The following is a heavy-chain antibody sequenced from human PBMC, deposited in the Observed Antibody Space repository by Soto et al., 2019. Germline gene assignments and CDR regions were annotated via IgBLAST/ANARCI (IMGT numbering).Heavy chain of an antibody. CDR3: ARGEHYGDLLGAFDI. Sequence: QVQLQESGPGLVKPSQTLSLTCTVSGGSISSGGYYWSWIRQHPGKGLEWIGYIYYSGSTYYNPSLKSRVTIAVDTSKNQFSLKLSSVTAADTAVYYCARGEHYGDLLGAFDIWGQGTMVTVSS. V-gene: IGHV4-31*03. CDR1: GGSISSGGYY. J-gene: IGHJ3*02. D-gene: IGHD4-17*01. CDR2: IYYSGST.